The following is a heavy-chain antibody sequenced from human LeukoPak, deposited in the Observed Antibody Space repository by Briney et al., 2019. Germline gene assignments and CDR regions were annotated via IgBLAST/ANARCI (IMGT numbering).Heavy chain of an antibody. Sequence: PSETLSLTCTVSGGSISSSSYYWGWIRQPPGKGLEWIGSIYYSGSTYYNPSLKSRVTISVDTSKNQFSLKLSSVTAADTAVYYCARGRRVTTMIVVVITDYYFDYWGQGTLVTVSS. J-gene: IGHJ4*02. CDR1: GGSISSSSYY. CDR2: IYYSGST. V-gene: IGHV4-39*07. D-gene: IGHD3-22*01. CDR3: ARGRRVTTMIVVVITDYYFDY.